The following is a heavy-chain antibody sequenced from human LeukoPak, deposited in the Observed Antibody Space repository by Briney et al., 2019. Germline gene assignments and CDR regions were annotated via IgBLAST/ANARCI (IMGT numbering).Heavy chain of an antibody. CDR3: AKSSHGDFDY. CDR2: ISTSSSYI. D-gene: IGHD4-17*01. CDR1: GFTLSTYN. Sequence: PGGSLRLSCAASGFTLSTYNMKWVRQAPRKGLEWVSSISTSSSYIYYADSVKGRFTISRDNARNSLYLQMNSLRAEDTAVYYCAKSSHGDFDYWGQGTLVTVSS. V-gene: IGHV3-21*01. J-gene: IGHJ4*02.